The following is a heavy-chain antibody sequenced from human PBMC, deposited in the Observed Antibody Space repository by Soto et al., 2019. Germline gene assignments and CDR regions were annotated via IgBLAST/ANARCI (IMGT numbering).Heavy chain of an antibody. CDR2: TYYRSKWYD. V-gene: IGHV6-1*01. D-gene: IGHD6-13*01. CDR3: ARLGEAVDI. CDR1: GDSVSSKSVA. Sequence: SQTLSLTCAIFGDSVSSKSVAWNWIRQSPSRGLEWLGRTYYRSKWYDDYAVSVKSRIIINPDTSKNQFSLQLNSVTPEDTAVYYCARLGEAVDIRGQGTMVTVSS. J-gene: IGHJ3*02.